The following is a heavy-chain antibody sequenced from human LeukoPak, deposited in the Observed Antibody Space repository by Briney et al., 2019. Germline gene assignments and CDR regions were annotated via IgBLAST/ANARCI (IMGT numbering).Heavy chain of an antibody. V-gene: IGHV3-23*01. CDR2: ISGNGGST. J-gene: IGHJ5*02. Sequence: GSLRLSCAASGFTFSSYAMSWVRQAPGKGLEWVSAISGNGGSTYYADSVKGRFTISRDNSKNTLYLQMNSLRAEDTAVYYCAKEMHNSSSWYSWGQGTLVTVSS. D-gene: IGHD6-13*01. CDR1: GFTFSSYA. CDR3: AKEMHNSSSWYS.